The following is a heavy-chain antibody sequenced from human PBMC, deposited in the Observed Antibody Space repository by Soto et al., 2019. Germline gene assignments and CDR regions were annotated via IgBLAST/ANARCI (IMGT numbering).Heavy chain of an antibody. V-gene: IGHV3-21*01. D-gene: IGHD6-13*01. CDR3: ARARGGSSPDV. J-gene: IGHJ6*02. Sequence: PGGSLRLSCAASGFTVSSNYMSWVRQAPGKGLEWVSSISSSSSYIYYADSVKGRFTISRDNAKNSLYLQMNSLRAEDTAVYYCARARGGSSPDVWGQGTTVTVSS. CDR1: GFTVSSNY. CDR2: ISSSSSYI.